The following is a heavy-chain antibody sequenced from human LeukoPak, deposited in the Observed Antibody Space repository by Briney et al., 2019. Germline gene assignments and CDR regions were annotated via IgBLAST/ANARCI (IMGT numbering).Heavy chain of an antibody. Sequence: SETLSLTCTVSGGSISSRSYSWGWIRQPPGKGLEWIGNIYDSGSTSPNPSLRSRVTMPVDTAKNQFSLKLSSVTAADTAVYYCARTYSSPWTGLYFDHWGQKTLVTVSS. CDR2: IYDSGST. D-gene: IGHD3-22*01. CDR1: GGSISSRSYS. V-gene: IGHV4-39*01. CDR3: ARTYSSPWTGLYFDH. J-gene: IGHJ4*02.